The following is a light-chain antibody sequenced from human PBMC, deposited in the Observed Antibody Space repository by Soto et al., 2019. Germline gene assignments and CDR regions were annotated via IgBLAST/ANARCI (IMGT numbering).Light chain of an antibody. CDR1: ESVSGN. V-gene: IGKV3-11*01. CDR3: QQRSNWPTT. Sequence: EVVMTQSPATLSVSPGERATLSCRASESVSGNLAWYQQKPGQAPRLLIYDASNRATGIPARFSGSGSGTDFTLTISSLEPEDFAVYYCQQRSNWPTTFGQGTRLEIK. J-gene: IGKJ5*01. CDR2: DAS.